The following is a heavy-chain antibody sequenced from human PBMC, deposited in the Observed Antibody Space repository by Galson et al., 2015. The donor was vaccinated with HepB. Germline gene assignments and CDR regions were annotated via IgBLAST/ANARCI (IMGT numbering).Heavy chain of an antibody. Sequence: SLRLSCAASGFTFSSYSMNWVRQAPGKGLEWVSSISSSSSYIYYADSVKGRFTISRDNAKNSLYLQMNSLRAEDTAVYYCARDQDIVVVPAAMGLDVWGKGTTVTVSS. V-gene: IGHV3-21*01. CDR2: ISSSSSYI. J-gene: IGHJ6*04. D-gene: IGHD2-2*01. CDR3: ARDQDIVVVPAAMGLDV. CDR1: GFTFSSYS.